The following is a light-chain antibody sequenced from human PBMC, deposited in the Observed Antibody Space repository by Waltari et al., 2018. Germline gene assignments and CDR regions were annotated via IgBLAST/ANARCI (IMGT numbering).Light chain of an antibody. J-gene: IGLJ2*01. CDR2: SDN. V-gene: IGLV1-44*01. CDR3: ASWDDSLNGVV. CDR1: RSNVGSNA. Sequence: QSVLTQPPSASGTPGQSVTISCSGGRSNVGSNAVNWSQQFPGTAPKFLISSDNQRPAGVPDRFSDSKSDTSASLIISGLQSEDEADYYCASWDDSLNGVVFGGGTRLTVL.